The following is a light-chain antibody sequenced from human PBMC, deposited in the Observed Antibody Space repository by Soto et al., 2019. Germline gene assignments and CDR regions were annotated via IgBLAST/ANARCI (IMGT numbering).Light chain of an antibody. CDR1: QRVSSSY. CDR3: QQYGSTSWT. Sequence: EIVLTQSAGTLSLSPGERANLSCRASQRVSSSYLAWYQQKPGQAPRDLIYGTSSRATAIPERFSVSGSGKDFTLILSRLEPEDFAVYYCQQYGSTSWTFGQGTKVDIK. CDR2: GTS. J-gene: IGKJ1*01. V-gene: IGKV3-20*01.